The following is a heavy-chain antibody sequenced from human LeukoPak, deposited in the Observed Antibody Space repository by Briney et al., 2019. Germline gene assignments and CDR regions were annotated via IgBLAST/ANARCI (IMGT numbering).Heavy chain of an antibody. CDR2: INPSGGST. Sequence: ASVRVSGKASGYTFTSYYMHWVRQAPGQGLEWMGIINPSGGSTSYAQKFQGRVTMTRDTSTSTLYMELSRLRPEDTAVYYCARDGWSEMGTILREVVSDYWGQGTLVTVSS. D-gene: IGHD5-24*01. J-gene: IGHJ4*02. CDR1: GYTFTSYY. CDR3: ARDGWSEMGTILREVVSDY. V-gene: IGHV1-46*01.